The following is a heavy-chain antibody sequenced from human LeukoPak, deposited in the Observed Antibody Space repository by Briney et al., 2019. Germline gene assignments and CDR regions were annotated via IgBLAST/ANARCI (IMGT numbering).Heavy chain of an antibody. CDR2: IHPSSGAT. D-gene: IGHD2/OR15-2a*01. CDR1: GYTFIAYH. Sequence: VASVTVSFTASGYTFIAYHMHWVRQAPGQGLEWMGRIHPSSGATNYAQRFQGRVTLTRDTSINTAYMELSRLTSDDTAVYYCARDLPFEDWGQGTLVTVSS. J-gene: IGHJ4*02. V-gene: IGHV1-2*06. CDR3: ARDLPFED.